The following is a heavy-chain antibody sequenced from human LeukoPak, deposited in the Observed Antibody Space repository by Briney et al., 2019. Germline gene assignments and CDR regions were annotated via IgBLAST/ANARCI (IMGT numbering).Heavy chain of an antibody. D-gene: IGHD4-17*01. CDR1: GGSFSGYY. CDR2: INHSGSA. Sequence: SETLSLTCAVSGGSFSGYYWTWIRQPPRKGLEWIGEINHSGSANYSPSPSSRVTISLDMSENQFSLKLTSVTAADTAVYYCARGQGTVTTHWGQGTLVTVSS. V-gene: IGHV4-34*01. J-gene: IGHJ4*02. CDR3: ARGQGTVTTH.